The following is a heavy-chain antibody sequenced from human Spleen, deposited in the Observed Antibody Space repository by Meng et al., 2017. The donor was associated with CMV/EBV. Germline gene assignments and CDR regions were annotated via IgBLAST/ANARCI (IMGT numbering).Heavy chain of an antibody. V-gene: IGHV3-23*01. D-gene: IGHD3-3*01. CDR3: AKHNSRVVIGGGVDY. Sequence: GGSLRLSCTASGITFSRYAMSWIRQTPGKGLEWVSSLNFGGGGTDYADSVKGRFTISRDNSKNTPYLQMHSLRAEDTAMYYCAKHNSRVVIGGGVDYWGQGTLVTVSS. CDR2: LNFGGGGT. J-gene: IGHJ4*02. CDR1: GITFSRYA.